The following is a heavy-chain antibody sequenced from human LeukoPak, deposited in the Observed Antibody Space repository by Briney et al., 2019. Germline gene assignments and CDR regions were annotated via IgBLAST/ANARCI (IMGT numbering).Heavy chain of an antibody. Sequence: GGSLRLSCAASGFTFSSYGVHWVRQAPGKGLEWVAVIWYDGSNKYYADSVKGRFTISRDNSKNTLYLQMNSLRAEDTAVYYCARDRKGIWYDYWSQGTLVTVSS. CDR3: ARDRKGIWYDY. J-gene: IGHJ4*02. D-gene: IGHD1-14*01. V-gene: IGHV3-33*01. CDR1: GFTFSSYG. CDR2: IWYDGSNK.